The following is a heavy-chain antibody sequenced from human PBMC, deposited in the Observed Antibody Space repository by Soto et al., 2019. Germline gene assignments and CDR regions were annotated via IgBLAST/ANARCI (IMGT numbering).Heavy chain of an antibody. Sequence: HPGGSLRLSCAASGFTFSSYAMSWVRQAPGKGLEWVSAISGSGGSTYYADSVKGRFTISRDNSKNTLYLQMNSLRAEDTAVYYCAKARRIVVVRGDYYFDYWGQGTLVTVSS. CDR1: GFTFSSYA. D-gene: IGHD3-22*01. CDR2: ISGSGGST. J-gene: IGHJ4*02. V-gene: IGHV3-23*01. CDR3: AKARRIVVVRGDYYFDY.